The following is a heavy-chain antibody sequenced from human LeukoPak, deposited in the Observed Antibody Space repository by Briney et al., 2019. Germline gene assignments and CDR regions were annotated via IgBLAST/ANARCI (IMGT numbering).Heavy chain of an antibody. Sequence: GGSLRLSCAASGFTFSSYEMNWVRQAPGKGLEWVANIKQDGTERYYVDSVKGRFTISRDNAKNSLYLQMSSLRVEDTAVYYCAKVANYYYGSESYYFFEHWGQGTPVTAS. CDR2: IKQDGTER. CDR3: AKVANYYYGSESYYFFEH. CDR1: GFTFSSYE. V-gene: IGHV3-7*01. J-gene: IGHJ4*02. D-gene: IGHD3-10*01.